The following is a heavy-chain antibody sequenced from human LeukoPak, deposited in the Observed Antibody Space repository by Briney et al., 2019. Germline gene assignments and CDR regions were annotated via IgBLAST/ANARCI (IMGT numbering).Heavy chain of an antibody. D-gene: IGHD3-16*01. CDR1: GFAFSYYA. J-gene: IGHJ4*02. Sequence: QTGGSLTLSCAASGFAFSYYAMNWVRQAPGKGLEWVSSVSGSGADIYYTDSVKGRFTISRDTSKNTLYLHMNNLRAEDTALYYCAKRREVNGGDSQIDYWGQGTLVTVSS. V-gene: IGHV3-23*01. CDR2: VSGSGADI. CDR3: AKRREVNGGDSQIDY.